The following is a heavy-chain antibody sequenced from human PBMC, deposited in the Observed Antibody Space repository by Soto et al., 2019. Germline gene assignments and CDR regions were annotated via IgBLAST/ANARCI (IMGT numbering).Heavy chain of an antibody. J-gene: IGHJ4*02. V-gene: IGHV4-59*01. CDR1: GGSISSYY. CDR3: ARDQVGSGWYYFDY. CDR2: IYYSGST. D-gene: IGHD6-19*01. Sequence: PSETLSLTCTVSGGSISSYYWSWIRQPPGKGLEWIGYIYYSGSTNYNPSLKSRVTISVDTSKNQFSLKLSSVTAADTAVYYCARDQVGSGWYYFDYWGQGTLVTVS.